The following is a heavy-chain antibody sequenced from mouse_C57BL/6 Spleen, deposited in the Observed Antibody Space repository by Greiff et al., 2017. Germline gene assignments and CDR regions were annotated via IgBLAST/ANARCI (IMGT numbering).Heavy chain of an antibody. Sequence: EVKLQESGPELVKPGASVKISCKASGYSFTGYYMNWVKQSPEKSLEWIGEINPSTGGTTYNQKFKAKATLTVDKSSSTAYMQLKSLTSEDSAVYYCARGNDYGGGYYFDYWGQGTTLTVSS. CDR1: GYSFTGYY. J-gene: IGHJ2*01. CDR2: INPSTGGT. V-gene: IGHV1-42*01. D-gene: IGHD2-4*01. CDR3: ARGNDYGGGYYFDY.